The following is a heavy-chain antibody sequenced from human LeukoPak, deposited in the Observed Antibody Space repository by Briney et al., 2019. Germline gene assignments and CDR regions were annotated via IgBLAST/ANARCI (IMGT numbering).Heavy chain of an antibody. CDR2: ISGSGGTT. Sequence: PGGSLRLSCTASGFTLSSYAMSWVRQAPGKGLEWVSAISGSGGTTYYADSVKGRFTISRDNSKNTLYLQMNSLRAEDTAVYYCAKDRCSGGDCYPHRFDYWGQGTLVTVSS. CDR1: GFTLSSYA. CDR3: AKDRCSGGDCYPHRFDY. D-gene: IGHD2-21*02. J-gene: IGHJ4*02. V-gene: IGHV3-23*01.